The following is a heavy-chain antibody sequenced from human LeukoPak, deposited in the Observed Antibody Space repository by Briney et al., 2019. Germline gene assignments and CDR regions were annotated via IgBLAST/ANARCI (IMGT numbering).Heavy chain of an antibody. CDR3: AIRGDYDYFQH. CDR2: IYYSGST. D-gene: IGHD4-17*01. CDR1: GGSIDSYY. Sequence: SETLSLTCTVSGGSIDSYYWSWIRQPPGKGLEWIGYIYYSGSTNYNPSLKSRVTISVDTSKNQFSLKLSSVTAADTAVYYCAIRGDYDYFQHWGQGTLVTVSS. J-gene: IGHJ1*01. V-gene: IGHV4-59*08.